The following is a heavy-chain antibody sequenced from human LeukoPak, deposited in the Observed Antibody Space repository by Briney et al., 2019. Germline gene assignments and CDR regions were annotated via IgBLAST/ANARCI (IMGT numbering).Heavy chain of an antibody. D-gene: IGHD1-26*01. CDR1: GFIFTSYG. V-gene: IGHV1-18*01. J-gene: IGHJ4*02. Sequence: ASVKVSCKASGFIFTSYGISWVRQAPGQGLEGMGWINAYNGKTNYAPKLQGRVTMTTDTSTSTAYMDLRSLRSDDTAVFYCARGGALTSFDSWGQGTLITVSS. CDR3: ARGGALTSFDS. CDR2: INAYNGKT.